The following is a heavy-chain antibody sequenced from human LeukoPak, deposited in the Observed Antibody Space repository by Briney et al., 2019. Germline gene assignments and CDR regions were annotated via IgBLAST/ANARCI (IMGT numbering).Heavy chain of an antibody. D-gene: IGHD3-10*01. Sequence: GASVKVSCKASGYTFTSYAMHWVRQAPGQRLEWMGWTNAGNGNTKYSQKFQGRVTITRDTSTSTAYMELSSLRSEDTAVYYCARSEGSGSYYQTPFLYYGMDVWGKGTTVTVSS. J-gene: IGHJ6*04. CDR1: GYTFTSYA. CDR2: TNAGNGNT. CDR3: ARSEGSGSYYQTPFLYYGMDV. V-gene: IGHV1-3*01.